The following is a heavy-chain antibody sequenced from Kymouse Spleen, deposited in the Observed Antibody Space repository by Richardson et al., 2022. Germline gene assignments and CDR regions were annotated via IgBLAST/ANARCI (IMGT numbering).Heavy chain of an antibody. Sequence: EVQLVESGGGLIQPGGSLRLSCAASGFTVSSNYMSWVRQAPGKGLEWVSVIYSCGSTYYADSVKGRFTISRDNSKNTLYLQMNSLRAEDTAVYYCARSNWNYYYYGMDVWGQGTTVTVSS. V-gene: IGHV3-66*03. CDR1: GFTVSSNY. CDR2: IYSCGST. CDR3: ARSNWNYYYYGMDV. J-gene: IGHJ6*02. D-gene: IGHD1-20*01,IGHD1-7*01.